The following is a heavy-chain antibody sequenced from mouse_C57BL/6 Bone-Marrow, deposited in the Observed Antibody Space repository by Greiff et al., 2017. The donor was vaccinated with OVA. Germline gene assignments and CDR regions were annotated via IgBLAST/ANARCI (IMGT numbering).Heavy chain of an antibody. CDR3: ARGWLLLSYAMDY. J-gene: IGHJ4*01. CDR2: IYPGSGST. D-gene: IGHD2-3*01. Sequence: VQLQQPGAELVKPGASVKMSCKASGYTFTSYWITWVKQRPGQGLAWIGDIYPGSGSTNYNEKFKSKATLTVDTSSSTAYMQLSSLTSEDSAVYYCARGWLLLSYAMDYWGQGTSVTVSS. CDR1: GYTFTSYW. V-gene: IGHV1-55*01.